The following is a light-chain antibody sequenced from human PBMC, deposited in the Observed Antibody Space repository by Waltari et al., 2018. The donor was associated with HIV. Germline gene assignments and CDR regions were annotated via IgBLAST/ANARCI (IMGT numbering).Light chain of an antibody. CDR3: QQHGNSPWT. CDR1: QTVRSNY. J-gene: IGKJ1*01. Sequence: EIVLTQSPGTLSLSPGERATLSCRASQTVRSNYLAWYQQKPGQAPRLLIYGASRRATGIPDRFSGSGSGIDFTLTISRLEPEDFAVYYCQQHGNSPWTFGQGTNVEIK. CDR2: GAS. V-gene: IGKV3-20*01.